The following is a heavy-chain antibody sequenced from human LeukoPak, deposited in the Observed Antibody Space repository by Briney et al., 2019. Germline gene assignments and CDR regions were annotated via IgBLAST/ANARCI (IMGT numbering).Heavy chain of an antibody. CDR1: GFTFSNAY. CDR3: ARNENSGWGYFDY. V-gene: IGHV3-23*01. CDR2: ISGGGGIT. Sequence: GGSLRLSCAASGFTFSNAYMNWVRQAPGKGLEWVSTISGGGGITFYVGSVKGRFTISRDNSKDTLYLQMNSLRAEDTAVYYCARNENSGWGYFDYWGQGTLVTVSS. D-gene: IGHD5-12*01. J-gene: IGHJ4*02.